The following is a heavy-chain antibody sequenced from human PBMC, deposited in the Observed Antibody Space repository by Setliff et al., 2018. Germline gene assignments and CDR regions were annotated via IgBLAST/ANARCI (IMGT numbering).Heavy chain of an antibody. V-gene: IGHV4-61*09. CDR3: AGTVTTHYYYYYYMDV. CDR1: DDSISSRHYY. D-gene: IGHD4-17*01. J-gene: IGHJ6*03. CDR2: IYTSWST. Sequence: SETLSLTCTVSDDSISSRHYYWSWIRQPAGKGLEWLGQIYTSWSTNYNPSLKGRATLSIDASKKQFSLKLTSVTAADTAVYYCAGTVTTHYYYYYYMDVWGKGTTVTVSS.